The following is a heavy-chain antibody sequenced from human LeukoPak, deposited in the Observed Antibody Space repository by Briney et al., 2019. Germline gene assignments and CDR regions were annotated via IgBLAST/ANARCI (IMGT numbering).Heavy chain of an antibody. J-gene: IGHJ5*02. CDR1: GYTLTELS. D-gene: IGHD2-2*02. CDR3: ATRRPPTSIVVVPAAIGWFDP. V-gene: IGHV1-24*01. Sequence: ASVKVSCKVSGYTLTELSMHWVRQAPGKGLEWMGGFDPEDGETIYAQKFQGRVTMTEDTSTGTAYMELSSLRSEDTAVYYCATRRPPTSIVVVPAAIGWFDPWGQGTLVTVSS. CDR2: FDPEDGET.